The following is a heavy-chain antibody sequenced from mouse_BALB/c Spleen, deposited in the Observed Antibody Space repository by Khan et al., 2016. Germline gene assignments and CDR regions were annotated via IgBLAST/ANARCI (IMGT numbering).Heavy chain of an antibody. CDR2: IRSKSNNYAT. CDR3: VRDFYYDGRGGCFDV. Sequence: EVQLVETGGGLVQPKGSLKLSCAASGFTFNTNAMNWVRQAPGKGLEWVARIRSKSNNYATYYADSVKDRFTISRDDSQSILYLQMNNLKTEDTARYYGVRDFYYDGRGGCFDVWGAGTTVTVSS. V-gene: IGHV10S3*01. D-gene: IGHD1-1*01. CDR1: GFTFNTNA. J-gene: IGHJ1*01.